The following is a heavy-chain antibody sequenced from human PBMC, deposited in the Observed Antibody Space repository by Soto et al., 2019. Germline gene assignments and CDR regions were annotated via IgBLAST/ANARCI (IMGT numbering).Heavy chain of an antibody. CDR1: GYTFTSYA. CDR2: INAGNGNT. D-gene: IGHD3-9*01. V-gene: IGHV1-3*01. Sequence: ASVKVSCKASGYTFTSYATHWVRQAPGQRLEWMGWINAGNGNTKYSQKFQGRVTITRDTSASTAYMELSSLRSEDTAVYYCATGILTGYTFDYWGQGTLVTVSS. J-gene: IGHJ4*02. CDR3: ATGILTGYTFDY.